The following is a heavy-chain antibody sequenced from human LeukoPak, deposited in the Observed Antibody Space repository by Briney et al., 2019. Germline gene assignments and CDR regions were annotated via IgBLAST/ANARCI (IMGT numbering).Heavy chain of an antibody. V-gene: IGHV3-23*01. CDR1: GFTFSSYA. CDR2: ISDSDDSI. Sequence: GGSPRLSCAASGFTFSSYAMSWVRQAPGNRLEWVSEISDSDDSIDYADSVKGRFTISRDNSKNTLYLQMNSLRAEDTAVYYCAKGRLPTDYWGQGTPVTVSS. CDR3: AKGRLPTDY. J-gene: IGHJ4*02.